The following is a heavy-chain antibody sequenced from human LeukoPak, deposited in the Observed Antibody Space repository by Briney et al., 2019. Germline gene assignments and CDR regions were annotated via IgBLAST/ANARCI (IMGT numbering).Heavy chain of an antibody. D-gene: IGHD3-22*01. CDR3: AKSWRPYDSSGHYAFDI. J-gene: IGHJ3*02. CDR1: GFNFGSYA. V-gene: IGHV3-23*01. Sequence: RGSLRLSCAASGFNFGSYAMSWVRQAPGKGLEWVSSLTGSGVSPKYADSVRGRFTISRDNSNNMLYLLMNSLRAEDTAVYYCAKSWRPYDSSGHYAFDIWGQGAMVTVSS. CDR2: LTGSGVSP.